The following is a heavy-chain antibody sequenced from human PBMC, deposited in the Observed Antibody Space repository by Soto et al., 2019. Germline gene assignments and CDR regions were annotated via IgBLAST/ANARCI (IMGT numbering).Heavy chain of an antibody. CDR2: ISAYNGNT. J-gene: IGHJ6*03. V-gene: IGHV1-18*01. D-gene: IGHD3-10*01. CDR1: GYTFTSYG. CDR3: ARGTMYYYGSGSRYYYYYMDV. Sequence: ASVKVSCKASGYTFTSYGISWVRQAPGQGLEWMGWISAYNGNTNYAQKLQGRVTMTTDTSTSTAYMELRSLRSDDTAVYYCARGTMYYYGSGSRYYYYYMDVWGKGTTVTVSS.